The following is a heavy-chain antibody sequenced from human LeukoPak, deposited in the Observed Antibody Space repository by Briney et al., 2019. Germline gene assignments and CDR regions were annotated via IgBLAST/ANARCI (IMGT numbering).Heavy chain of an antibody. CDR1: GGSFSGYY. Sequence: KPSETLSLTCAVYGGSFSGYYWSWIRQPPGKGLEWIGEINHSGSTNYNPSLKSRVTISVDTSKNQFSLKLSSVTAADTAVYYCARTRGGMVRFDYWGQGTLVTVSS. CDR3: ARTRGGMVRFDY. J-gene: IGHJ4*02. D-gene: IGHD3-10*01. CDR2: INHSGST. V-gene: IGHV4-34*01.